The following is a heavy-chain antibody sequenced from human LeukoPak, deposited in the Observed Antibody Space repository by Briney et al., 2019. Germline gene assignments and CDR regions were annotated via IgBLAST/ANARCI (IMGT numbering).Heavy chain of an antibody. CDR1: GFTFSNYA. J-gene: IGHJ6*03. CDR3: AKNFASAWNYYMDV. CDR2: IRASGDTT. D-gene: IGHD6-19*01. V-gene: IGHV3-23*01. Sequence: GGSLRLSCTASGFTFSNYAMSWVRQAPGKGLQWVSDIRASGDTTHYADSVKGRFTISRDNSKNTLYLQMISLRAEDTAVYYCAKNFASAWNYYMDVWGKGTTVTVSS.